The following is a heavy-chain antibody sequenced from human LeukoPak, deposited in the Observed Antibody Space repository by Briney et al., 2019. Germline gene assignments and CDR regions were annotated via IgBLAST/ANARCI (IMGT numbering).Heavy chain of an antibody. CDR3: AIRGYSGYFDY. D-gene: IGHD5-12*01. CDR1: GFTFSSYA. V-gene: IGHV3-23*01. CDR2: ISGSGGRT. Sequence: GGSLRLSCAASGFTFSSYAMSWVRQAPGKGLEWVSAISGSGGRTYYADSVKGRFTISRDNSKNTLYLQMKSLRAEDTAVYYWAIRGYSGYFDYWGQGTLVTVSS. J-gene: IGHJ4*02.